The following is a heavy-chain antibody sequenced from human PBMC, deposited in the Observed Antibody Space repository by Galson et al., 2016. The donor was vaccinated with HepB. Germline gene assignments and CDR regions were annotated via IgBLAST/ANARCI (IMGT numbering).Heavy chain of an antibody. CDR1: GFTFDDYT. V-gene: IGHV3-43*01. CDR2: ISWDGGGT. Sequence: SLRLSCAASGFTFDDYTMHWVRQAPGKGLEWVSLISWDGGGTYYADSVKGRFTISRDNSKNCLYLQMNSLKIEDTAFYYCAKDTQMEYCYSGSCYYYYGMDGWGQGPTVTVS. D-gene: IGHD2/OR15-2a*01. J-gene: IGHJ6*02. CDR3: AKDTQMEYCYSGSCYYYYGMDG.